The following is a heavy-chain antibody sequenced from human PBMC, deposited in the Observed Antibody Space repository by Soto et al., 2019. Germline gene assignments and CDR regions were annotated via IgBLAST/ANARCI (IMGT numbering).Heavy chain of an antibody. Sequence: QVQLVQSGAEVKKPGSSVKVSCKASGGTFSSYAISWVRQAPGQGLEWMGGIIPIFGTANYAQKLQGRVTITADESTSTAYMELSSLRSEDTAVYYCARDPIAARSTTPYYYYGMDVWGQGTTVTVSS. J-gene: IGHJ6*02. CDR2: IIPIFGTA. D-gene: IGHD6-6*01. CDR1: GGTFSSYA. V-gene: IGHV1-69*01. CDR3: ARDPIAARSTTPYYYYGMDV.